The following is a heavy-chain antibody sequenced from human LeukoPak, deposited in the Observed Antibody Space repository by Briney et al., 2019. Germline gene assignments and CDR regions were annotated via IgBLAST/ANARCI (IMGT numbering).Heavy chain of an antibody. CDR2: ISWNSGSI. V-gene: IGHV3-9*01. CDR1: GFTFDDYA. CDR3: ARGTHEASAGVY. Sequence: PGRSLRLSCAASGFTFDDYAMHWVRQAPGKGLEWVSGISWNSGSIGYADSVKGRFTISRDNAKNSLYLQMNSLRAEDTAVYYCARGTHEASAGVYWGQGTLVTVSS. D-gene: IGHD3/OR15-3a*01. J-gene: IGHJ4*02.